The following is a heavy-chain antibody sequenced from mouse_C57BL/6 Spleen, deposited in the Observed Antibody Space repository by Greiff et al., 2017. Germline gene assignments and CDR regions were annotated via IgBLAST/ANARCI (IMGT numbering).Heavy chain of an antibody. CDR1: GFTFSNYW. Sequence: DVQLVESGGGLVQPGGSMKLSCVASGFTFSNYWMNWVRQSPEKGLEWVAQIRLKSDNYATHYAESVKGRFTISRDDSKSSVYPQMNNLRAEDTGIYYCTGIYYYGSSYDAMDYWGQGTSVTVSS. D-gene: IGHD1-1*01. CDR3: TGIYYYGSSYDAMDY. J-gene: IGHJ4*01. CDR2: IRLKSDNYAT. V-gene: IGHV6-3*01.